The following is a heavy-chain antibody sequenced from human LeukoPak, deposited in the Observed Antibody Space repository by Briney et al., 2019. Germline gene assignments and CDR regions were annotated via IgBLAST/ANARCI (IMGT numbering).Heavy chain of an antibody. CDR3: AGGPQITTFDY. CDR2: INHSGST. J-gene: IGHJ4*02. CDR1: GGSFSGYY. D-gene: IGHD1-1*01. V-gene: IGHV4-34*01. Sequence: PSETLSLTCAVYGGSFSGYYWSWIRQPPGNGLEWIGEINHSGSTNYNPSLKSRVTISVDTPKNQFSLKLSSVTAADTAVYYCAGGPQITTFDYWGQGTLVTVSS.